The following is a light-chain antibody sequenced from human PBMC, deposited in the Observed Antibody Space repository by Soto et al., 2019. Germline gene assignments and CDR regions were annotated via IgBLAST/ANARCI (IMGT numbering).Light chain of an antibody. CDR3: QLYGSSPT. J-gene: IGKJ1*01. V-gene: IGKV3-20*01. Sequence: EIVMTQSPATLSVSPGASATLSCRASQSISSSYFAWYQQKPGQAPRVLIYAASSRATGIPDRFSGSGSGTDFTLTISRLEPEDLAVYYCQLYGSSPTVGQGNKVDIK. CDR2: AAS. CDR1: QSISSSY.